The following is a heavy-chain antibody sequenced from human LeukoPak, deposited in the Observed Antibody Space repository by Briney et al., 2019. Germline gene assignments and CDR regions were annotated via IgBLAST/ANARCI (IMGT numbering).Heavy chain of an antibody. CDR2: ISSSSSCI. CDR1: GFTFSSYS. CDR3: ARTESWAFDI. J-gene: IGHJ3*02. Sequence: PGGSLRLSCAASGFTFSSYSMNWVRPAPGEGLGWVSSISSSSSCIYYADSVKGRFTISRDNAKNSLYLQINSLRAEDTAVYYCARTESWAFDIWGQGTMVTVSS. V-gene: IGHV3-21*01.